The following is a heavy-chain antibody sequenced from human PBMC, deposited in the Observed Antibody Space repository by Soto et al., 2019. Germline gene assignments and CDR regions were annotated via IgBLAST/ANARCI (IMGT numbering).Heavy chain of an antibody. CDR1: GDSIRGGGHY. D-gene: IGHD7-27*01. J-gene: IGHJ4*03. V-gene: IGHV4-31*03. Sequence: QVQLQESGPGLVKPSQTLSLTCSVSGDSIRGGGHYWNWIRQFPGKGLDWIGYVYHSGSTHYNPSLRGRLTISIDTSKNQFSLRLISVTAADTALYYCARDTGLAPTVWGYWGHGTQVTVSS. CDR2: VYHSGST. CDR3: ARDTGLAPTVWGY.